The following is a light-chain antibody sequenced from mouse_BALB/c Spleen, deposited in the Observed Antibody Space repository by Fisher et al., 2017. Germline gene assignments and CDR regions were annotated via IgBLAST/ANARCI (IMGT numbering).Light chain of an antibody. J-gene: IGKJ2*01. Sequence: SPAIMSASLGEEITLTCSASSSVSYMHWYQQKSGTSPKLLIYSTSNLASGVPSRFSGSGSGTFYSLTISSVEAEDAADYYCQQWSSNPPTFGGGTKLEIK. CDR3: QQWSSNPPT. CDR2: STS. V-gene: IGKV4-80*01. CDR1: SSVSY.